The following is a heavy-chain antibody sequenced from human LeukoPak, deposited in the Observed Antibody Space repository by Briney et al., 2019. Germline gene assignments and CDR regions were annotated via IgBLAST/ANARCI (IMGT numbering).Heavy chain of an antibody. CDR2: IYTSGST. V-gene: IGHV4-4*07. CDR1: GGSISSYY. Sequence: SETLSLTCTVSGGSISSYYWGWIRQPAGKGLEWIGRIYTSGSTNYNPSFKSRVTISVDTSKNQFSLKLNSVTAADTAVYYCARFPGGAEYRHYYYMDVWGKGTTVTVSS. CDR3: ARFPGGAEYRHYYYMDV. J-gene: IGHJ6*03. D-gene: IGHD1-14*01.